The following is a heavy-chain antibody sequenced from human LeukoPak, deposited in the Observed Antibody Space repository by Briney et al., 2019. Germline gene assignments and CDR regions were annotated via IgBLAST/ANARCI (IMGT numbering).Heavy chain of an antibody. CDR3: AKDQRRGYSGYYDFDY. D-gene: IGHD5-12*01. Sequence: GGSLRLSCAASGFTFSDYYMSWIRQAPGKGLEWVSYISSSGSTIYYADSVKGRFTISRDNSKNSLYLEMNSLRAEDTALYYCAKDQRRGYSGYYDFDYWGQGTLVTVSS. J-gene: IGHJ4*02. V-gene: IGHV3-11*01. CDR2: ISSSGSTI. CDR1: GFTFSDYY.